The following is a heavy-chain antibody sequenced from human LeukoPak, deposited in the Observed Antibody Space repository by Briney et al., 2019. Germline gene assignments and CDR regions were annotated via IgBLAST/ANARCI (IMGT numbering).Heavy chain of an antibody. CDR1: GFTFSSHS. V-gene: IGHV3-21*01. J-gene: IGHJ4*02. CDR2: ISSSSSYI. CDR3: ARGRYFDWLSPLDY. D-gene: IGHD3-9*01. Sequence: GGSLRLSCEASGFTFSSHSMNWVRQAPGQGLEWVSSISSSSSYIYYADSVEGRFTISRDNAKNSLYLQMNSLRAEDTAVYYCARGRYFDWLSPLDYWGQGTLVTVSS.